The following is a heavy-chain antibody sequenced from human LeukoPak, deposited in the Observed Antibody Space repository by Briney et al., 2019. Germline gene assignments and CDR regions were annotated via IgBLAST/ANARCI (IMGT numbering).Heavy chain of an antibody. D-gene: IGHD2-2*01. CDR2: INHSGST. Sequence: PETLSLTCAVYGGSFSGYYWSWIRQPPGKGLEWIGEINHSGSTNYNPSLKSRVTISVDTSKNQFSLKLSSVTAADTAVYYCARDRNLYCSSTSCARGGSRFDPWGQGTLVTVSS. CDR1: GGSFSGYY. CDR3: ARDRNLYCSSTSCARGGSRFDP. V-gene: IGHV4-34*01. J-gene: IGHJ5*02.